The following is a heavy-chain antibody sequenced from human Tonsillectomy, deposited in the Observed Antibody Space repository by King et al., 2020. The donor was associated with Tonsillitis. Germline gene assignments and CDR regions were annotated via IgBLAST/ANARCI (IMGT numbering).Heavy chain of an antibody. CDR1: AFTVSNYW. CDR2: IKGDGSEK. V-gene: IGHV3-7*01. CDR3: ARDLWGPSHY. J-gene: IGHJ4*02. D-gene: IGHD2-21*01. Sequence: VQLVESGGGLVQPGGSLRLSCAASAFTVSNYWMSWFRQAPGKGLEWVADIKGDGSEKYYVDSVKGRFTISRDNAENSLYLQMNSLRAEETAVYNCARDLWGPSHYWGQGTLVTVSS.